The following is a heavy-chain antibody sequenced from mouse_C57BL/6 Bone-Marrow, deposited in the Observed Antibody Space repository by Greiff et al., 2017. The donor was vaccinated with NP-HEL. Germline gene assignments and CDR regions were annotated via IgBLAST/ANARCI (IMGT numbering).Heavy chain of an antibody. CDR3: TREGANWDAYYAMDY. V-gene: IGHV5-9-1*02. CDR2: ISSGGDYI. D-gene: IGHD4-1*01. J-gene: IGHJ4*01. Sequence: EVKLVESGEGLVKPGGSLKLSCAASGFTFSSYAMSWVRQTPEKRLEWVAYISSGGDYIYYADTVKGRFTISRDNARNTLYLQMSSLKSEDTAMYDCTREGANWDAYYAMDYWGQGTSVTVSS. CDR1: GFTFSSYA.